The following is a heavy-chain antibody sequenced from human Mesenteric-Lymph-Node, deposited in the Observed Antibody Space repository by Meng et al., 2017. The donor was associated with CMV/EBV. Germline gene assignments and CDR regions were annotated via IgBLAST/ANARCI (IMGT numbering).Heavy chain of an antibody. CDR3: ATPPGPGAIRNLDV. J-gene: IGHJ6*02. V-gene: IGHV3-74*01. D-gene: IGHD2-2*02. Sequence: GESLKISCAASGFTFSSYWMHWVRQAPGKGLVWVSRINSDGSSTSYADSVKGRFTISRDNAENSLYLQMNSLTVEDTAVYYCATPPGPGAIRNLDVWGQGTTVTVSS. CDR2: INSDGSST. CDR1: GFTFSSYW.